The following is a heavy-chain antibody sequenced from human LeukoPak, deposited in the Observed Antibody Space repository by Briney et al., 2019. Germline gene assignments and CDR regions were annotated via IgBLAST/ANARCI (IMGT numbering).Heavy chain of an antibody. CDR3: ARDRVVVAATYFDY. D-gene: IGHD2-15*01. Sequence: ASVRVSCKASGYTFTSYGISWVRQAPGQRLEWMGWINAGNGNTKYSQKFQGRVTITRDTSASTAYMELSSLRSEDTAVYYCARDRVVVAATYFDYWGQGTLVTVSS. V-gene: IGHV1-3*01. CDR2: INAGNGNT. CDR1: GYTFTSYG. J-gene: IGHJ4*02.